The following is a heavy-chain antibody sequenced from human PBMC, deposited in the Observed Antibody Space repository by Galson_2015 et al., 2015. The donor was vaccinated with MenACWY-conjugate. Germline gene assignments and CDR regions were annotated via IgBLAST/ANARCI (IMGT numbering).Heavy chain of an antibody. D-gene: IGHD3/OR15-3a*01. CDR3: AKDRPPRGLTRFYYGMDV. CDR2: ISSSSRYI. CDR1: GFSLRDHY. Sequence: SLRLSCAASGFSLRDHYMGWIRQAPGKGLEWISYISSSSRYINYADSVKGRFTISRDDSNNTLYLQMNSLRPEDTGVYFCAKDRPPRGLTRFYYGMDVWGLGTTVTVSS. V-gene: IGHV3-11*06. J-gene: IGHJ6*02.